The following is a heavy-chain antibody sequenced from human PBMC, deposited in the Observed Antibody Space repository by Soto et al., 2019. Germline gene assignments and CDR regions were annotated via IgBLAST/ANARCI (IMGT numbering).Heavy chain of an antibody. Sequence: GGSLRLSCAASGFSFSTYGMHWVRQAPGKGLEWVSYISTSSSTIYYADSVKGRFTISRDNAKNSLYLQMNGLRAEDTAVYYCAKDRRPNYYYGMDVWGQGTTVTVSS. J-gene: IGHJ6*02. CDR3: AKDRRPNYYYGMDV. CDR2: ISTSSSTI. CDR1: GFSFSTYG. D-gene: IGHD6-25*01. V-gene: IGHV3-48*04.